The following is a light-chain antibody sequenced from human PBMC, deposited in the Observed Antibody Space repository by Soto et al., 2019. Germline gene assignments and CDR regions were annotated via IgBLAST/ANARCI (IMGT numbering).Light chain of an antibody. J-gene: IGLJ1*01. CDR2: EVS. V-gene: IGLV2-8*01. Sequence: QSVLTHPPSAYGSPGQSVTFSCTGHSSDVGGYNYVSWYQQHPGKAPKLMIYEVSKRPSGVPDRFSGSKSGNTASLTVSGLQADDEADYYCSSYGGCNTFGVFGTGTKVTVL. CDR1: SSDVGGYNY. CDR3: SSYGGCNTFGV.